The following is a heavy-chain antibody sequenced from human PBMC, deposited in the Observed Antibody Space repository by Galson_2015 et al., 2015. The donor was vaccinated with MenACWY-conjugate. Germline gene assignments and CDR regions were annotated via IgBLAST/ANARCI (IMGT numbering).Heavy chain of an antibody. J-gene: IGHJ3*01. CDR1: RFTFSTYG. CDR2: ISYDGVNK. CDR3: ARAADGAMVLPVDVFDL. V-gene: IGHV3-30*03. Sequence: SLRLSCAASRFTFSTYGMHWVRQAPGMGLEWVATISYDGVNKYYPDSAKGRFTISRDNSNNTMYLQMSSLRTEDTAVYFCARAADGAMVLPVDVFDLWGQGTMVTVSS. D-gene: IGHD2-8*02.